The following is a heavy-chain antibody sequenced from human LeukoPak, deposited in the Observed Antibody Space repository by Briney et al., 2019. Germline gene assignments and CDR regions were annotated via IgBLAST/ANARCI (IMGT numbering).Heavy chain of an antibody. V-gene: IGHV3-53*01. Sequence: SGGSLRLSCAASGFTVSSNYMSWVRQAPGKGLEWVSVIYSGGSTYYADSVKGRFTISRDNAKNSLYLQMNSLRAEDTAVYYCARVRKYSSGWYDAFDIWGQGTMVTVSS. CDR1: GFTVSSNY. CDR2: IYSGGST. CDR3: ARVRKYSSGWYDAFDI. D-gene: IGHD6-19*01. J-gene: IGHJ3*02.